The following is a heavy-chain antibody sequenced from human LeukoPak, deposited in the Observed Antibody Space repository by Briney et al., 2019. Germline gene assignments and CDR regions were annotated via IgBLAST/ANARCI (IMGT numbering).Heavy chain of an antibody. CDR3: AKDLEAVAGTIVNDY. CDR2: IGASGGTT. D-gene: IGHD6-19*01. V-gene: IGHV3-23*01. Sequence: GGSLRLSCAVSGFTFSKYAMNWVRQGPGKGLEWVSGIGASGGTTYYADSVQGRFTISRDNSKNTLYLQLNRLSADDTGVYFRAKDLEAVAGTIVNDYWGQGTLVTVSS. J-gene: IGHJ4*02. CDR1: GFTFSKYA.